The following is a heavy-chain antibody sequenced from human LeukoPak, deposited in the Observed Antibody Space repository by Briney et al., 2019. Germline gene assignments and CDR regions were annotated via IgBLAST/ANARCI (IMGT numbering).Heavy chain of an antibody. CDR1: GFNSNDYV. J-gene: IGHJ4*02. V-gene: IGHV3-23*01. Sequence: PGGSLRLSCAASGFNSNDYVMSWVRQAPGKGLEWVSSISGSGRSLYYADSIKGRFNISRDNSKHILYLQMGSLRAEDTAIYYCATEVVYWGQGALVTVSS. CDR2: ISGSGRSL. CDR3: ATEVVY.